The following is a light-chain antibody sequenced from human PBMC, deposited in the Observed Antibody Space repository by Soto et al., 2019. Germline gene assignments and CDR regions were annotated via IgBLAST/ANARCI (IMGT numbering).Light chain of an antibody. Sequence: QSALTQPPSASGSPGQSVTISCTGTSSDVGGYNYVSWYQQHPGKAPKLMIYEVSKRPSGVPDRFSGSKSGNTASLTVSGLQDEDEADYCCSSYAGSLYVFGTGTKVTVL. V-gene: IGLV2-8*01. CDR1: SSDVGGYNY. J-gene: IGLJ1*01. CDR2: EVS. CDR3: SSYAGSLYV.